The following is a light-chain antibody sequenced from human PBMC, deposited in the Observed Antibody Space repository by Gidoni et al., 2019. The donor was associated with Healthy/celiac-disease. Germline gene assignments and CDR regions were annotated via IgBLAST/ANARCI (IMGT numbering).Light chain of an antibody. J-gene: IGKJ1*01. CDR2: DAS. V-gene: IGKV1-5*01. Sequence: DIQMTQSPSTLSASVGDRVTITCRASQSISSWLAWYQQKPGKAPKLLIYDASSLESGVPSRCSGSGSGTEFTLTISRLQPDDFATYYCQQYNSYSPTFGQGTKVEIK. CDR1: QSISSW. CDR3: QQYNSYSPT.